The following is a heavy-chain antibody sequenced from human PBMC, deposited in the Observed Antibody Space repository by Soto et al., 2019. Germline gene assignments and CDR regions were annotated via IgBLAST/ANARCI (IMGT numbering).Heavy chain of an antibody. CDR3: ARGRDGYNYAIFDC. J-gene: IGHJ4*02. V-gene: IGHV4-59*01. D-gene: IGHD5-12*01. CDR1: GGSISSYY. Sequence: QVQLQESGPGLVKPSETLSLTCTVSGGSISSYYWSWIRQPPRKGPEWIGYIYYSGSTNYNPSLKSRVTISVDTPKNQFSLKLGSVTAADTAVYYCARGRDGYNYAIFDCWGQGTLVTVSS. CDR2: IYYSGST.